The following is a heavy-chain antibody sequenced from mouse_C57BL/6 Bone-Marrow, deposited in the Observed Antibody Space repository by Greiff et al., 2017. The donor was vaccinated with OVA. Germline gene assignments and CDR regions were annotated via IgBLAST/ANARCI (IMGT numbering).Heavy chain of an antibody. CDR2: ISYDGSN. CDR3: ASSYYYGRRY. Sequence: EVKLMESGPGFVKHSQSLSLTCSVTGYSITSGYSWNWIRQFPGNKLEWMGSISYDGSNNYNHSLKNRISITRDTSKNQFFLKLNSVTTEDTATYYDASSYYYGRRYWGQGTTLTVSS. CDR1: GYSITSGYS. J-gene: IGHJ2*01. D-gene: IGHD1-1*01. V-gene: IGHV3-6*01.